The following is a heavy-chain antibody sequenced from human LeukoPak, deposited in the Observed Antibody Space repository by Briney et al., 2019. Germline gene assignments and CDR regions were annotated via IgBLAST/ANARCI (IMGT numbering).Heavy chain of an antibody. CDR1: GGSISSYY. CDR3: ARGPSRCCSSTSCYSFAFDI. CDR2: IYYSGST. J-gene: IGHJ3*02. D-gene: IGHD2-2*01. Sequence: MPSETPSLTCTVSGGSISSYYWSWIRQPPGKGLEWIGYIYYSGSTNYNPSLKSRVTISVDTSKNQFSLKLSSVTAADTAVYYCARGPSRCCSSTSCYSFAFDIWGQGTMVTVSS. V-gene: IGHV4-59*01.